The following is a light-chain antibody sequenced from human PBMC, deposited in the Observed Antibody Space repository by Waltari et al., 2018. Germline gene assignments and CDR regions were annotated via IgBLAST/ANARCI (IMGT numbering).Light chain of an antibody. CDR1: SSDIGAYQY. CDR2: NVN. V-gene: IGLV2-14*03. Sequence: QSALTQPASVSGSPGQSITVSCTGTSSDIGAYQYVSWYQQQPGKAPRLIIYNVNSRPSGVSRRFSGSKSDNTASLTISGLQAEDEADYYCASYTKASTLIFGGGTRLTVL. J-gene: IGLJ2*01. CDR3: ASYTKASTLI.